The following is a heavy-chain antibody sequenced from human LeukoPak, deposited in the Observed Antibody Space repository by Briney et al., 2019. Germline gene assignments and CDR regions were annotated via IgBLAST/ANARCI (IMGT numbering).Heavy chain of an antibody. CDR3: AKQSYARSLGE. D-gene: IGHD2-8*01. CDR2: TNSGGSTT. Sequence: GGSLRLSYATSGFPFSDFSMTWVRQAPGKGLEWISTTNSGGSTTDYAESVKGRFTISRDNSKNTLYLQMSSLRVEDTAIYYCAKQSYARSLGEGGPGTLVTVSS. CDR1: GFPFSDFS. J-gene: IGHJ4*02. V-gene: IGHV3-23*01.